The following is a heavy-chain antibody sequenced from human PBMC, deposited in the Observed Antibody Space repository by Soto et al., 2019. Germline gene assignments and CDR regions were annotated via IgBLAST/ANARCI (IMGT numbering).Heavy chain of an antibody. J-gene: IGHJ5*01. D-gene: IGHD1-7*01. CDR2: INGDGSST. V-gene: IGHV3-74*01. CDR3: AGSPGLSRISGTTLGA. CDR1: GCTFSSHW. Sequence: PGGSLRLSCAASGCTFSSHWMHWVRQAPGKGLVWVSRINGDGSSTSYADSVKGRFTISRDNAKNMLYLQVNSLRADDTAVYYCAGSPGLSRISGTTLGAWGQGTLVTVSS.